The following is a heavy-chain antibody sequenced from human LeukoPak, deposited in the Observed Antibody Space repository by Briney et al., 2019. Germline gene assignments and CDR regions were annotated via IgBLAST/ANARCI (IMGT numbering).Heavy chain of an antibody. CDR1: GFTFSRFG. CDR2: ISASGGIA. Sequence: GGSLRLSCTASGFTFSRFGMTWVRQAPGKGLEWVSGISASGGIAYYADSVKGRFTLSRDNAKNSLYLQMNSLRAEDTAVYYCARDLVATIQTGGYWGQGTLVTVSS. CDR3: ARDLVATIQTGGY. D-gene: IGHD5-12*01. V-gene: IGHV3-23*01. J-gene: IGHJ4*02.